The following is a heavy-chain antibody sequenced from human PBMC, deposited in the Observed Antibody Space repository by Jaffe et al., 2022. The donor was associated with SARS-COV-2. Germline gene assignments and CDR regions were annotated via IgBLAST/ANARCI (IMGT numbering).Heavy chain of an antibody. J-gene: IGHJ4*02. CDR1: GFTFSSYS. Sequence: EVQLVESGGGLVKPGGSLRLSCAASGFTFSSYSMNWVRQAPGKGLEWVSSISSSSSYIYYADSVKGRFTISRDNAKNSLYLQMNSLRAEDTAVYYCARDDSSGYYPSVGGFDYWGQGTLVTVSS. V-gene: IGHV3-21*01. CDR2: ISSSSSYI. D-gene: IGHD3-22*01. CDR3: ARDDSSGYYPSVGGFDY.